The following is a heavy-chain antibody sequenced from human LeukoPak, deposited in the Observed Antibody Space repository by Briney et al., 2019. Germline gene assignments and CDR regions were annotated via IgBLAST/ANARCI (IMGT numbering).Heavy chain of an antibody. CDR3: ARRGYNYGYGWFDP. J-gene: IGHJ5*02. CDR1: EDSISSTTYC. CDR2: IYYSGST. D-gene: IGHD5-18*01. V-gene: IGHV4-39*01. Sequence: SETLSLTCTVSEDSISSTTYCWGWIRQPPGKGLEWIGNIYYSGSTYYNPSLKSRATISVDTSKNQFSLKLTSVTAADTAVYYCARRGYNYGYGWFDPWGQGTLVTVSS.